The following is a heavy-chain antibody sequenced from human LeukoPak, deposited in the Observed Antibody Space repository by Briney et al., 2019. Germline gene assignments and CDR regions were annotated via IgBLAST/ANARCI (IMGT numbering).Heavy chain of an antibody. D-gene: IGHD6-6*01. CDR1: GFTFSSYS. Sequence: GGSLRLSCAASGFTFSSYSMNWVRQAPGKGLEWVSYISRSSSTIYYADSVKGRFTISRDNAKNSVYLQMNSLRAEDTAVYYCARDPYSSSSFDYWDPGTLVTVSS. CDR3: ARDPYSSSSFDY. CDR2: ISRSSSTI. J-gene: IGHJ4*02. V-gene: IGHV3-48*01.